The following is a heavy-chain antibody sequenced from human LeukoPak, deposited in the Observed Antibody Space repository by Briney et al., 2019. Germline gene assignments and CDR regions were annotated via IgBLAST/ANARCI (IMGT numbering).Heavy chain of an antibody. V-gene: IGHV3-49*04. D-gene: IGHD4-17*01. CDR3: TRADGDYDHHFFDP. Sequence: PGWSLTLSCTPSGFNVGDYGLRWVRQAPGTGMEWVGFIRSRANAGTTQYATSVKGRFTNSRDDSKSIAYLQLNGLPTEDTALYYCTRADGDYDHHFFDPWGQGTQVIVSS. CDR1: GFNVGDYG. J-gene: IGHJ5*02. CDR2: IRSRANAGTT.